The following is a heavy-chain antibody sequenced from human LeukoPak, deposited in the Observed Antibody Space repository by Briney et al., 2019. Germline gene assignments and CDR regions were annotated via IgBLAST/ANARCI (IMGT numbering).Heavy chain of an antibody. Sequence: PSETLSLTCTVSGGSISSYYWSWIRQPPGKGLEWIGYIYYSGSTNYNPSLKSRVTISVDTSKNQFSLKLSSVTAADTAVYYCARVGSSVPAAIQVDYWGQGTLVTVSS. CDR2: IYYSGST. J-gene: IGHJ4*02. CDR3: ARVGSSVPAAIQVDY. D-gene: IGHD2-2*02. CDR1: GGSISSYY. V-gene: IGHV4-59*08.